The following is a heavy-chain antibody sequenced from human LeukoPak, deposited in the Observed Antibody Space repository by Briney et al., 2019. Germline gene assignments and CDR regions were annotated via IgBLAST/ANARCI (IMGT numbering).Heavy chain of an antibody. CDR1: GFTFSSYS. CDR2: ISSSSSTI. J-gene: IGHJ3*02. Sequence: GGSLRLSCAASGFTFSSYSMNWVRQAPGKGLEWVSYISSSSSTIYYADSVKGRFTISKDNAKNSLYLQMNSLRAEDTAVYYCARDAPEPVRAFDIWGQGTMVTVSS. CDR3: ARDAPEPVRAFDI. D-gene: IGHD1-14*01. V-gene: IGHV3-48*01.